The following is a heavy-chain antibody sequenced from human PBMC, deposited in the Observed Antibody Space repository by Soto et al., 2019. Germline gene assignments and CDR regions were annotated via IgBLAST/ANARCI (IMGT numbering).Heavy chain of an antibody. D-gene: IGHD3-10*01. V-gene: IGHV4-34*01. Sequence: PSETLSLTCSVYGGSFSGYYWSWIRQPPGKGLEWIGEINHSGSTNYNPSLKSRVTISVDTSKNQFSLKLSSVTAADTAVYYCARCVITMVRGVRFDYWAQGTLVTVSS. CDR1: GGSFSGYY. J-gene: IGHJ4*02. CDR2: INHSGST. CDR3: ARCVITMVRGVRFDY.